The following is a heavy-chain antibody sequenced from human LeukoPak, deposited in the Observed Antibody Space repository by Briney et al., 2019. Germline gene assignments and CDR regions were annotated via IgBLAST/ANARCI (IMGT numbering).Heavy chain of an antibody. CDR3: ARNHYYYDSSGYGFDY. CDR2: IYYSGST. Sequence: SETLSLTCTVSGGSISRSSYYWGWIRQPPGKGLEWIGSIYYSGSTNYNPSLKSRVTISVDTSKNQFSLKLSSVTAADTAVYYCARNHYYYDSSGYGFDYWGQGTLVTVSS. CDR1: GGSISRSSYY. D-gene: IGHD3-22*01. J-gene: IGHJ4*02. V-gene: IGHV4-39*07.